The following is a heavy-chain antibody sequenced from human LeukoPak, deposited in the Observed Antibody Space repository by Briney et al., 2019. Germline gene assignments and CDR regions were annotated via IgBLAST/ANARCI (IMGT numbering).Heavy chain of an antibody. CDR1: GFTVSSNY. Sequence: GGSLRLSCAASGFTVSSNYMSWVRQAPGKGLEWVSVIYSGGSTYYADSVKGSFTISRDNSKNTLYLQMNSLRAEDTAVYYCAXEVXXAGTGGIFDYWGQGTLVTVSS. V-gene: IGHV3-66*01. CDR2: IYSGGST. J-gene: IGHJ4*02. CDR3: AXEVXXAGTGGIFDY. D-gene: IGHD6-19*01.